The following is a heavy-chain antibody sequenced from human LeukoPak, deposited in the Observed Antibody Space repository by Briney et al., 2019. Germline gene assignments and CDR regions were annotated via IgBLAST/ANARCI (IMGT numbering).Heavy chain of an antibody. CDR3: AIRSGGYYYYGMDV. Sequence: SETLSLTCTVSGGSISSSSYYWGWIRQPPGKGLVWIGSIYYSGSTYYNPSLKSRVTISVDTSKNQFSLKLSSVTAADTAVYYCAIRSGGYYYYGMDVWGQGTTVTVSS. D-gene: IGHD2-8*02. CDR2: IYYSGST. CDR1: GGSISSSSYY. V-gene: IGHV4-39*01. J-gene: IGHJ6*02.